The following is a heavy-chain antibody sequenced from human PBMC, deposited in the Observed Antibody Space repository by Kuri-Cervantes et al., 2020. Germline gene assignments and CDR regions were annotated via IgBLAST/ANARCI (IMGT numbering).Heavy chain of an antibody. D-gene: IGHD6-19*01. CDR2: IKTRSDGETT. Sequence: LSLTCVASGLPFRSAWMSWVRQAPGKGLEWVGRIKTRSDGETTDYNALVKGRFTISRDDSKNTVYLQMNSLRIEDTAVYYCTTKYSSGPIDYWGQGTLVTVSS. CDR3: TTKYSSGPIDY. V-gene: IGHV3-15*01. J-gene: IGHJ4*02. CDR1: GLPFRSAW.